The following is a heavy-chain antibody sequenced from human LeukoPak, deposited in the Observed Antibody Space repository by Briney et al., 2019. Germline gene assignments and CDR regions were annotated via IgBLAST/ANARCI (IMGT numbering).Heavy chain of an antibody. Sequence: GGSLRLSCAASGFTFSSYAMSWVRQAPGKGLEWVSAISGSGGSTYYADSVKGRFTISRDNSKNTLYLQMNSLRAEDTAVYYCSRIYIQDGNCNWGQGTLVTVSS. CDR3: SRIYIQDGNCN. CDR2: ISGSGGST. CDR1: GFTFSSYA. D-gene: IGHD1-7*01. J-gene: IGHJ4*02. V-gene: IGHV3-23*01.